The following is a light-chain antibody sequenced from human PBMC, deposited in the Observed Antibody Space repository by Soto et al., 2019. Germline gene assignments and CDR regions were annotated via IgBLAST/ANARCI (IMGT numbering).Light chain of an antibody. V-gene: IGKV4-1*01. Sequence: DIVMAQSPDSLAVSLGGRATINCKSSQSVLYSSNNKNYLAWYQQKPRQPPKLLIYWASTRESGVPDRFSGSGSGTAFTLTISSLQAEDVAVYYCQQYYSNPLTFGGGTKVEIK. CDR1: QSVLYSSNNKNY. J-gene: IGKJ4*01. CDR2: WAS. CDR3: QQYYSNPLT.